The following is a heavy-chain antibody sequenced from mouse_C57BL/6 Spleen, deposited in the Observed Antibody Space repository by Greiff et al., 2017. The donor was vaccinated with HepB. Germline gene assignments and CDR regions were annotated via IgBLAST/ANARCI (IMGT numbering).Heavy chain of an antibody. V-gene: IGHV1-19*01. Sequence: EVQLQQSGPVLVKPGASVKMSCKASGYTFTDYYMNWVKQSHGKSLEWIGVINPYNGGTSYNQKFKGKATLTVDKSSSTAYMKLNSLTSEDSAVYYCASYGYDGNYYAMDYWGQGTSVTVSS. CDR1: GYTFTDYY. CDR2: INPYNGGT. CDR3: ASYGYDGNYYAMDY. D-gene: IGHD2-2*01. J-gene: IGHJ4*01.